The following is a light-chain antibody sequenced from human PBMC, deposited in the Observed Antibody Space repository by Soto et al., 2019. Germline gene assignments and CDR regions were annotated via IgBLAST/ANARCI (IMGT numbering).Light chain of an antibody. Sequence: QLVLTQSPSASASLGASVKLTCTLSSGHSSHAIAWHQQRPGKGPRYLLKLSSDGSHTKGDGIPDRFSGSSSGAERYLTISSLQSEDEADYYCQTWGTGIHVVFGGGTKVTVL. CDR3: QTWGTGIHVV. V-gene: IGLV4-69*01. J-gene: IGLJ2*01. CDR1: SGHSSHA. CDR2: LSSDGSH.